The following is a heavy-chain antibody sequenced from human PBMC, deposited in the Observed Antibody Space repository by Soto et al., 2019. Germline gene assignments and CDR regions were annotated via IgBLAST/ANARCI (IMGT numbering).Heavy chain of an antibody. D-gene: IGHD2-21*01. CDR1: GFTFGTFA. J-gene: IGHJ4*02. CDR2: IXGSGDXT. Sequence: GXSRRLSCAASGFTFGTFAMTWVRQAPGKGLEWVSAIXGSGDXTYYADYVKGXXTMTRDNXXSTLCLQMNSLRGDDTAVYHCAKGRGVLFYFDQWGQGTLVTVSS. CDR3: AKGRGVLFYFDQ. V-gene: IGHV3-23*01.